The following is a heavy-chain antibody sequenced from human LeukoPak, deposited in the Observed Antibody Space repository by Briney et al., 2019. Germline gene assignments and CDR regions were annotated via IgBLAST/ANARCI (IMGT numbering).Heavy chain of an antibody. Sequence: PGGSLRLSCAASGFIFSGDFMSWVRQAPGKGLEWVSVIYSDGSTYYADSVKGRFTISRDNPKNTLDLQMTGLRAEDTAVYYCARERGRGRDSPWFDYWGQGTLVTVSS. CDR3: ARERGRGRDSPWFDY. D-gene: IGHD1-26*01. CDR2: IYSDGST. J-gene: IGHJ4*02. V-gene: IGHV3-53*01. CDR1: GFIFSGDF.